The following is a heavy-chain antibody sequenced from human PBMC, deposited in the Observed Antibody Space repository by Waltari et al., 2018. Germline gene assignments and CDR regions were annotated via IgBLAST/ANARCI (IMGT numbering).Heavy chain of an antibody. CDR3: ARVFVVVTAEVNFDY. Sequence: EVQLVDSGGGMIKPGGSLRLSCSASGFTLSSYNINWVRQAPGKGLEWVASISSSSSYIYYADSVKGRFTISRDNAKNSLYLQMNSLRAEDTAVYYCARVFVVVTAEVNFDYWGQGTLVTVSS. D-gene: IGHD2-21*02. CDR1: GFTLSSYN. V-gene: IGHV3-21*01. CDR2: ISSSSSYI. J-gene: IGHJ4*02.